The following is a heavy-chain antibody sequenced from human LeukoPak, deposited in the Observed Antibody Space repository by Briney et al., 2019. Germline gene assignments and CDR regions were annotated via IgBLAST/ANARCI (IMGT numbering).Heavy chain of an antibody. J-gene: IGHJ4*02. CDR1: GYSISSGYY. D-gene: IGHD2-2*02. CDR2: IYYSGST. Sequence: SETLSLTCTVSGYSISSGYYWGWIRQPPGKGLEWIGSIYYSGSTYYNPSLKSRVTISVDTSKNQFSLKLSSVTAADTAVYYCARDRCGWGTSCYTGFFDYWGQGTLVTVSS. V-gene: IGHV4-38-2*02. CDR3: ARDRCGWGTSCYTGFFDY.